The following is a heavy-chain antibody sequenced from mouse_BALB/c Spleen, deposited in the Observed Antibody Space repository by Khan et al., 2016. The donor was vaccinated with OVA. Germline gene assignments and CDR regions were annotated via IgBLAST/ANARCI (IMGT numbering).Heavy chain of an antibody. CDR2: INPSTGYT. J-gene: IGHJ2*01. Sequence: VKLLESGVELAKPGASVKMSCKASGYTFINYWILWVKQRPGQGLEWIGYINPSTGYTEYNQNFKDKATLTADKSSSTAYMQLSSLTSEDSAVYYCARRGLRWDFDYWGQGTTLTVSS. D-gene: IGHD1-1*01. CDR1: GYTFINYW. V-gene: IGHV1-7*01. CDR3: ARRGLRWDFDY.